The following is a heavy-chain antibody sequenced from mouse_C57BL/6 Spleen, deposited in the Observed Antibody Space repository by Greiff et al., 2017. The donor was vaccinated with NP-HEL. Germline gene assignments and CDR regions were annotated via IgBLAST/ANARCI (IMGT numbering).Heavy chain of an antibody. Sequence: VKLMESGAELVRPGTSVKVSCKASGYAFTNYLIEWVKQRPGQGLEWIGVINPGSGGTNYNEKFKGKATLTADKSSSTAYMQLSSLTSEDSAVYFCARDSGYPFAYWGQGTLVTVSA. V-gene: IGHV1-54*01. CDR3: ARDSGYPFAY. CDR1: GYAFTNYL. CDR2: INPGSGGT. J-gene: IGHJ3*01. D-gene: IGHD3-2*02.